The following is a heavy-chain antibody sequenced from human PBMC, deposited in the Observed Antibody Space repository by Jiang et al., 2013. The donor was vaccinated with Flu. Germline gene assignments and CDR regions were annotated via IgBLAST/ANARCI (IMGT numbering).Heavy chain of an antibody. J-gene: IGHJ4*02. V-gene: IGHV4-39*07. Sequence: GLVKPSETLSLTCTVSGGSISSSSYYWGWIRQPPGKGLEWIGSIYYSGSTYYNPSLKSRVTISVDTSKNQFSLKLSSVTAADTAVYYCAREGSWELPTTGIYWGQGTLVTVSS. CDR2: IYYSGST. CDR1: GGSISSSSYY. D-gene: IGHD1-26*01. CDR3: AREGSWELPTTGIY.